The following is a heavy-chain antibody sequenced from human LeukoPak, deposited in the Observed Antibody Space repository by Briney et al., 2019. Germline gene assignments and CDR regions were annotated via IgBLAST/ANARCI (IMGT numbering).Heavy chain of an antibody. D-gene: IGHD4-23*01. V-gene: IGHV3-49*04. J-gene: IGHJ1*01. Sequence: PGRSLRLSCTASGFTFGKYAMSCVRQAPGKGLEWVGFIRSKAYGGTTEYAASVKGRFTISRDDSKSIAYPQMNSLKTEDTAVYYCTFDYGGNTGYFQHWGQGTLVTVSS. CDR2: IRSKAYGGTT. CDR1: GFTFGKYA. CDR3: TFDYGGNTGYFQH.